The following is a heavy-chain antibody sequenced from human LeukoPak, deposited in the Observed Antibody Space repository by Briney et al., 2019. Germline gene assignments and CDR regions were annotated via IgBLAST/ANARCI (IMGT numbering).Heavy chain of an antibody. V-gene: IGHV3-49*04. CDR1: GFTFGDYA. CDR3: SRGQLGYDY. D-gene: IGHD5-18*01. Sequence: GGSLRLSCTASGFTFGDYAMTWARQAPGKGLEWVGFIRTKTSRGTSEYAKSVKGRFTISRDDSKSIAYLQMNSLKTEDTAVYYCSRGQLGYDYWGQGALVTVSS. CDR2: IRTKTSRGTS. J-gene: IGHJ4*02.